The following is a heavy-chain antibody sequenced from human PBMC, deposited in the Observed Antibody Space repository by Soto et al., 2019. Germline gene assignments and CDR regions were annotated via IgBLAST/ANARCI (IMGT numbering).Heavy chain of an antibody. D-gene: IGHD3-22*01. V-gene: IGHV3-30*18. CDR1: GFTFSSYG. CDR2: ISYDGSNK. Sequence: GGSLRLSCAAFGFTFSSYGMHWVRQAPGKGLEWVAVISYDGSNKYYADSVKGRFTISRDNSKNTLYLQMNSLRAEDTAVYYCAKGAQKWLLPTYYYYGMDVWGQGTTVTVSS. CDR3: AKGAQKWLLPTYYYYGMDV. J-gene: IGHJ6*02.